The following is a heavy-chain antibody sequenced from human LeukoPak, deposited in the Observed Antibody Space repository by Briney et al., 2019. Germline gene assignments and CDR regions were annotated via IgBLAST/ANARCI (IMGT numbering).Heavy chain of an antibody. D-gene: IGHD3-22*01. Sequence: PSETLSLTCTVSGGSISGGGYYWSWIRQHPGKGLEWIGYIYYSGSTYYNPSLKSRVTISVDTSKNQFSLKLSSVTAADTAVYYCTRAGAYDSSGYYFLPFDYWGQGTLVTVSS. CDR3: TRAGAYDSSGYYFLPFDY. V-gene: IGHV4-31*03. J-gene: IGHJ4*02. CDR2: IYYSGST. CDR1: GGSISGGGYY.